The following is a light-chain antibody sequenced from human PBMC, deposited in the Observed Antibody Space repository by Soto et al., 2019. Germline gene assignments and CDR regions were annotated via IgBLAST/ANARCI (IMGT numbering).Light chain of an antibody. CDR3: QQTYSLPDT. CDR2: AAS. Sequence: DIQMTQSPSSLSASVGVRVTITCRASQIINNYVNWYQQKPGEAPKLLIYAASSLQSGVPSRFSGSGSGTTFTLTISSLQPEDFAAYYCQQTYSLPDTFGQGTKLEI. V-gene: IGKV1-39*01. CDR1: QIINNY. J-gene: IGKJ2*01.